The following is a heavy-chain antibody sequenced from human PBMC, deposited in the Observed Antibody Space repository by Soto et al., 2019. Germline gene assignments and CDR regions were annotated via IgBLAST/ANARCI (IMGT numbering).Heavy chain of an antibody. D-gene: IGHD2-2*01. Sequence: PGGSLSLSCVASGFTFRSYSRNWVRLAPGKGLEWVSSISSNSEYIIYADSVKGRFTISRDNARNSLFLQMNSLRAEDTAVYYCARFETAPSAIAVHATDCWGQGTQVTVSS. J-gene: IGHJ4*02. CDR3: ARFETAPSAIAVHATDC. V-gene: IGHV3-21*06. CDR1: GFTFRSYS. CDR2: ISSNSEYI.